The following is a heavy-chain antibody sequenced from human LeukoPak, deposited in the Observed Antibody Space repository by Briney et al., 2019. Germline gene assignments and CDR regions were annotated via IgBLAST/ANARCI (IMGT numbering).Heavy chain of an antibody. J-gene: IGHJ4*02. V-gene: IGHV4-59*01. Sequence: SETLSLTCTVSGGSISTYYWSWIRQPPGKGLEGIGYIYNSGSTNYNPSLKSRVTISVDTSKDQFSLKLSSVTAADTAVYYCARENSNSWYLDYWGQGTPVTVSS. CDR2: IYNSGST. D-gene: IGHD6-13*01. CDR3: ARENSNSWYLDY. CDR1: GGSISTYY.